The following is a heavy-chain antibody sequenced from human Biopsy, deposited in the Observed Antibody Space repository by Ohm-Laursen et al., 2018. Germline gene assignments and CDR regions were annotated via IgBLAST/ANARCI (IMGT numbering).Heavy chain of an antibody. J-gene: IGHJ4*02. CDR3: ARDPLNGHKHFDY. V-gene: IGHV1-2*02. Sequence: ASVKVSCKASSYTFTDYNIHWMRQAPGQGLEWLGYINCKTGATNYAQKFQGTVTMTRDTSISTAYLALGSLRSADTAINYCARDPLNGHKHFDYWGQGSLVTVSS. D-gene: IGHD2-8*01. CDR1: SYTFTDYN. CDR2: INCKTGAT.